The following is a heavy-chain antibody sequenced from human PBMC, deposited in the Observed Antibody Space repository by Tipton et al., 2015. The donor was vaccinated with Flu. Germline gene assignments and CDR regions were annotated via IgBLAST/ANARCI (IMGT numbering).Heavy chain of an antibody. Sequence: LRLSCTVSGDSISSGSYHWSWIRQPAGKGLEWIGRIYTHVNTNYNPSLKSRVTIAVDTSKNHFSLKLSSVTVADTAVYFCARAPIGTYGSGSYYNIWGQGTLVTVSS. D-gene: IGHD3-10*01. CDR2: IYTHVNT. V-gene: IGHV4-61*02. CDR3: ARAPIGTYGSGSYYNI. CDR1: GDSISSGSYH. J-gene: IGHJ4*02.